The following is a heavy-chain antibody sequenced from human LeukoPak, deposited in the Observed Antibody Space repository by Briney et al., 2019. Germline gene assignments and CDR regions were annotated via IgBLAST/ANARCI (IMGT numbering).Heavy chain of an antibody. D-gene: IGHD3-10*01. V-gene: IGHV1-2*02. CDR2: INPNSGGT. J-gene: IGHJ4*02. CDR1: GYTFTGYY. Sequence: GASEKVSCKASGYTFTGYYMYWVRQAPGQGLEWMGWINPNSGGTSYARKFQGRVTMTRDTSVSTAYMELSRLRSDDTAVYYCARETYYYGSGSSQVFDYWGQGTLVTVSS. CDR3: ARETYYYGSGSSQVFDY.